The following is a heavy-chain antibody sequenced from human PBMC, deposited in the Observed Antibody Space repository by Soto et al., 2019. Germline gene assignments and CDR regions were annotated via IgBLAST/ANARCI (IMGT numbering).Heavy chain of an antibody. CDR1: GGTFSRHA. Sequence: QVQLVQSGSEVKMPGSSVKVSCKTSGGTFSRHAINWVRQAPGQGLEWMGGIIPLFGTTNYVQKFKGRVTISADESTSTAYMELSSLTSEDAAVYYCARAAIHGSSWYFWIDPWGQGTLVTVSS. CDR3: ARAAIHGSSWYFWIDP. J-gene: IGHJ5*02. V-gene: IGHV1-69*01. D-gene: IGHD6-13*01. CDR2: IIPLFGTT.